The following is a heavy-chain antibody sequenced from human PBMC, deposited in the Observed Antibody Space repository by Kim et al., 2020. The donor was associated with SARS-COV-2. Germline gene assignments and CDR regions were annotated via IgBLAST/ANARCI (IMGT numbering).Heavy chain of an antibody. D-gene: IGHD3-16*01. J-gene: IGHJ4*02. CDR2: STT. V-gene: IGHV3-74*03. CDR3: ARDGGYTDY. Sequence: STTVNADSVEGRFTITRDNTKNTLFLQMNRLRAEDTAIYYCARDGGYTDYWGQGTLVTVSP.